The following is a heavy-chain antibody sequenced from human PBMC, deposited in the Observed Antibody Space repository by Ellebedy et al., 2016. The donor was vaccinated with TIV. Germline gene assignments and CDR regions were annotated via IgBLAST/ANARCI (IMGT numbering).Heavy chain of an antibody. J-gene: IGHJ4*02. CDR1: GFTFSSYV. CDR2: LSRSGDTT. D-gene: IGHD4-17*01. CDR3: AKDRDDDGDFVFDS. V-gene: IGHV3-23*01. Sequence: GGSLRLXXRASGFTFSSYVMSWVRQAPGKGPKWVSGLSRSGDTTYYADSVKGRFTISRDNPKNTLYLQMNSLRAEDTAVYYCAKDRDDDGDFVFDSWGQGTLVIVS.